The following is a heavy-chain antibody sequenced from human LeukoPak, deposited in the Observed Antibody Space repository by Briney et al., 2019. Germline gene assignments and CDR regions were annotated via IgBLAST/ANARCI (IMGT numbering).Heavy chain of an antibody. CDR1: GFTFSSYS. J-gene: IGHJ4*02. V-gene: IGHV3-21*01. CDR3: ARDATYYDYVWGSYRPGIFDY. Sequence: PGGSLRLSCAASGFTFSSYSMNWVRQAPGKGLEWVSSISSSSSCIYYADSVKGRFTISRDNAKNSLYLQMNSLRAEDTAVYYCARDATYYDYVWGSYRPGIFDYWGQGTLVTVSS. CDR2: ISSSSSCI. D-gene: IGHD3-16*02.